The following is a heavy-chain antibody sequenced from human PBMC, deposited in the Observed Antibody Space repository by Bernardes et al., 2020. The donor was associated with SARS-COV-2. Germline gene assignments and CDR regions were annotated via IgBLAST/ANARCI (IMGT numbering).Heavy chain of an antibody. J-gene: IGHJ5*02. CDR3: ARASGTTYYTWFDT. Sequence: SESLSLTCAVFGVSFSDVDWSWVRQAPGKGLEWVGGIKHSGDTTYNPSPESRLMISIDASKNLLSLKLFSVTAADTATYFCARASGTTYYTWFDTWGQGALVTVFS. D-gene: IGHD4-17*01. CDR1: GVSFSDVD. CDR2: IKHSGDT. V-gene: IGHV4-34*01.